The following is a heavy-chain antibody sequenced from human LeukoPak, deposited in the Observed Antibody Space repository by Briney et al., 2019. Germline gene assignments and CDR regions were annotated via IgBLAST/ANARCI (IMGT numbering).Heavy chain of an antibody. V-gene: IGHV3-15*01. CDR3: KWERTVYYSLDV. Sequence: PGGSLRLSCTASGFKFSDAWMTWVRQAPGKGLEWLGRIKRGGSTDYAVPVNNRFTISRDDSKNTIYLQINGLKTEETAVYYCKWERTVYYSLDVWGQGTTVTVSS. D-gene: IGHD1-26*01. CDR2: IKRGGST. J-gene: IGHJ6*02. CDR1: GFKFSDAW.